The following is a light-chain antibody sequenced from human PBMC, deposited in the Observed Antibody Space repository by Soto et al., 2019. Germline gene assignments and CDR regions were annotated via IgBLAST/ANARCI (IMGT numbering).Light chain of an antibody. Sequence: EIVMTQSPATLSVSPGERATLSCRASQSVSSNLAWYPQKPGQAPRRLIYGASTRATGIPARFSGSGSGTEFTLTISSPQAEDSALYYYQHYNHWPPGRTFGQWPKVEIK. CDR3: QHYNHWPPGRT. V-gene: IGKV3-15*01. CDR1: QSVSSN. CDR2: GAS. J-gene: IGKJ1*01.